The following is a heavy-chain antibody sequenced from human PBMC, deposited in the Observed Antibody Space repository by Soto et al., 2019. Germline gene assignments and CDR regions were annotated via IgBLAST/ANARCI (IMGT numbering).Heavy chain of an antibody. CDR3: ARRGAYDSSGYYYAGY. V-gene: IGHV4-39*01. CDR1: GGSISSSSYY. Sequence: QLQLQESGPGLVKPSETLSLTCTVSGGSISSSSYYWGWIRQPPGKGLEWIGSIYYSGSTYYNPSLKSRVTMSVDTSKNQFSLKLSSVTAADTAVYYCARRGAYDSSGYYYAGYWGQGTLVTVSS. CDR2: IYYSGST. D-gene: IGHD3-22*01. J-gene: IGHJ4*02.